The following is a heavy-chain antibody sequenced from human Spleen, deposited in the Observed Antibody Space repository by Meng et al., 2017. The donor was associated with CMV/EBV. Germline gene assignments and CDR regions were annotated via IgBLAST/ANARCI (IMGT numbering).Heavy chain of an antibody. CDR2: IYYSGST. CDR1: GGPISSMSYY. CDR3: ARGMGYCSGDSCYNWFDP. J-gene: IGHJ5*02. D-gene: IGHD2-15*01. Sequence: QLPPPGSGPGLAKPSATLPPTCTVSGGPISSMSYYWGWIRQPPGKGLEWIGSIYYSGSTYYNPSLKSRVTISVDTSKNQFSLKLSSVTAADTAVYYCARGMGYCSGDSCYNWFDPWGQGTLVTVSS. V-gene: IGHV4-39*07.